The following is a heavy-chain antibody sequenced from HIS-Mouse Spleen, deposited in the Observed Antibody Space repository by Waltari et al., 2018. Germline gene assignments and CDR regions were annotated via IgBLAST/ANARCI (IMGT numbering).Heavy chain of an antibody. V-gene: IGHV3-21*01. CDR3: ARDPSGYDNH. D-gene: IGHD5-12*01. CDR1: GFTFSSHS. Sequence: EVQLVESGGGLVKPGGARRLSCAASGFTFSSHSMNWVRQAPGKGLEWVSSISSSSSYIYYADSVKGRFTISRDNAKNSLYLQMNSLRAEDTAVYYCARDPSGYDNHWGQGTLVTVSS. CDR2: ISSSSSYI. J-gene: IGHJ5*02.